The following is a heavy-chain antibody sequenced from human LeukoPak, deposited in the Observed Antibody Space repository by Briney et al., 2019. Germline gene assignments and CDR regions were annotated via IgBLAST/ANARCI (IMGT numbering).Heavy chain of an antibody. J-gene: IGHJ4*02. D-gene: IGHD3-22*01. CDR2: IIPIFGTA. CDR3: ARDGYYDSSGSLNPRDY. Sequence: ASVKVSCKASGGTFSSYAISWVRQAPGQGLEWMGRIIPIFGTANYAQKFQGRVTITTDESTSTAYMELSSLRSEDTAVYYCARDGYYDSSGSLNPRDYWGQGTLVTVSS. V-gene: IGHV1-69*05. CDR1: GGTFSSYA.